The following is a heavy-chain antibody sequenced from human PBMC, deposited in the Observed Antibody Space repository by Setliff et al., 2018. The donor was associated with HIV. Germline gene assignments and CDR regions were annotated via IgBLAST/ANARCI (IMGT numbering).Heavy chain of an antibody. J-gene: IGHJ6*03. V-gene: IGHV4-39*01. CDR2: IHYTGST. CDR3: VRTASSSWWGVYYYYYIDL. CDR1: GGSISGSNYV. D-gene: IGHD2-8*02. Sequence: KTSETLSLTCTVFGGSISGSNYVWGWIRQTPRKGLEWIGTIHYTGSTYYNPSLESRITISVDTSKNQFSLRLNSVSAADTAVYYCVRTASSSWWGVYYYYYIDLWGKGTTVTVSS.